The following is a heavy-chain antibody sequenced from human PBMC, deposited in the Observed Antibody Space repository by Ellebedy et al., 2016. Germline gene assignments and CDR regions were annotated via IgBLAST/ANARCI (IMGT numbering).Heavy chain of an antibody. CDR1: GGSISSNTYY. CDR2: MSYRGSS. Sequence: GSLRLXXSVSGGSISSNTYYWGWIRQPPGKGLEWIGSMSYRGSSYYKSSLKSRVTISIDTSKKQFSLKLSSVTAADTAVYYCARSRFVFTGRLDNWFDSWGQGTLVTVSS. J-gene: IGHJ5*01. CDR3: ARSRFVFTGRLDNWFDS. D-gene: IGHD2-15*01. V-gene: IGHV4-39*07.